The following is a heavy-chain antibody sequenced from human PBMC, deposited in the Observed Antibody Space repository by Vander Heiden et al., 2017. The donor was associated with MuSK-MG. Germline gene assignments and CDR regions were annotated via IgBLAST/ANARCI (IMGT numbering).Heavy chain of an antibody. CDR3: ARGGIRGSLDY. CDR1: GFTFNDYY. D-gene: IGHD1-20*01. J-gene: IGHJ4*02. V-gene: IGHV3-72*01. CDR2: IRNKANRYTT. Sequence: EVQVVESGGGLVQPGGSLRLSCAASGFTFNDYYMDWVRPAPGKGLEWVGRIRNKANRYTTEYAASVKGRFTISRDDAKNSLYLQMNSLKTEDTALYHCARGGIRGSLDYWGQGTLVTVPS.